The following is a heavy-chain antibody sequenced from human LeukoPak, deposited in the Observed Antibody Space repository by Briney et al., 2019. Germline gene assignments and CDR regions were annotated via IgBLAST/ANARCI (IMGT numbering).Heavy chain of an antibody. CDR3: ARGGVGCFDY. D-gene: IGHD6-19*01. J-gene: IGHJ4*02. Sequence: GSLRLSCAASGFTFSDYWIHWVRQAPGKGLVWVSHINSDGSSATYADSVKGRFTIPRDNAKNTVYLQMNSLRAEDTAVYFCARGGVGCFDYWGQGALVTVSS. CDR2: INSDGSSA. CDR1: GFTFSDYW. V-gene: IGHV3-74*01.